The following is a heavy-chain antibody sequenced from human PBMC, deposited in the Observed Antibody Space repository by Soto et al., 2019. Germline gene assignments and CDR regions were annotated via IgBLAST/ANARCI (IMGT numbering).Heavy chain of an antibody. J-gene: IGHJ4*02. CDR1: GFGFTNSW. CDR2: IKSKNDGGTT. CDR3: TSAGQYCTSTTCKAY. Sequence: EVQVVESGGGLVKPGGSLRLSCAASGFGFTNSWMNWVRQAPGKGLEWVVRIKSKNDGGTTDYAAPVQGRFTIPRDDSKTKIYLQMNSLKTEDTAVYYCTSAGQYCTSTTCKAYWGQGTPVTVSS. V-gene: IGHV3-15*07. D-gene: IGHD2-2*01.